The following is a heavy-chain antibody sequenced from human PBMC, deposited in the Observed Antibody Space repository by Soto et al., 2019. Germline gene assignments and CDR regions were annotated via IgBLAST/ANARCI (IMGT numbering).Heavy chain of an antibody. Sequence: QVKLVQSGTEVKKPGASMKVSCKASGYSFATSGISWVRQAPGQGLEWMGWISAYNGNTNYDQKLQDRIIMTTDTSTSTAYLELRSLRSDDTAVYYCARADQYYDSSGYADWGQGTLVTVSS. CDR1: GYSFATSG. CDR2: ISAYNGNT. V-gene: IGHV1-18*01. D-gene: IGHD3-22*01. CDR3: ARADQYYDSSGYAD. J-gene: IGHJ4*02.